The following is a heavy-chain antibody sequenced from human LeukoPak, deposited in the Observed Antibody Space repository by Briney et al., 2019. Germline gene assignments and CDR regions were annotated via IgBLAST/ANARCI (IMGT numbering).Heavy chain of an antibody. CDR2: INHSGST. D-gene: IGHD6-13*01. CDR3: ARGAKWLHSSSWYPPYYYYYMDV. Sequence: SETLSLTCAVYGGSFSGFYWSWIRQPPGRGLEWIGEINHSGSTNYNPSLKSRVTISVDTSKNQFSLKLSSVTAADTAVYYCARGAKWLHSSSWYPPYYYYYMDVWGKGTTVTVSS. V-gene: IGHV4-34*01. J-gene: IGHJ6*03. CDR1: GGSFSGFY.